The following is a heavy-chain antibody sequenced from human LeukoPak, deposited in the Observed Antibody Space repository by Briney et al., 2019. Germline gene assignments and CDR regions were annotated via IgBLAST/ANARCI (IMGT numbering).Heavy chain of an antibody. V-gene: IGHV3-30-3*01. D-gene: IGHD6-19*01. CDR2: ISYDGSNK. J-gene: IGHJ4*02. CDR3: ARGGQQWLVRPFDY. CDR1: GFTFSSYA. Sequence: GGSLRLSCAASGFTFSSYAMHWVRQAPGKGLEWVAVISYDGSNKYYADSVKGRFTISRDNSKNTLYLQMNSLRAEDTAVYYCARGGQQWLVRPFDYWGQGTLVTVSS.